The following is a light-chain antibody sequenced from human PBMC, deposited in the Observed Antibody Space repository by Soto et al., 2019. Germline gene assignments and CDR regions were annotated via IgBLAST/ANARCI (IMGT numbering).Light chain of an antibody. V-gene: IGKV3-11*01. CDR1: QSVTNY. CDR2: DAS. J-gene: IGKJ1*01. Sequence: EIFLTQSPDTLSLSPGERATLSCRATQSVTNYIAWYQQRPGQAPRLLIYDASNRASGVPAKFSSSGSGTDFTLTISDLEPADFGLYYCQQRLNWPPNFGQGTKVEIK. CDR3: QQRLNWPPN.